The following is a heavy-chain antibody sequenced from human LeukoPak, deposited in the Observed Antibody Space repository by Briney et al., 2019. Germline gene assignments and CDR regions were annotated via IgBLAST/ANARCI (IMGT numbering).Heavy chain of an antibody. CDR3: AGESGDIREATAFGY. V-gene: IGHV3-30*09. CDR1: GITFSHYV. Sequence: GGSLRLSCVASGITFSHYVVHWVRQAPGKGLEWVALVSHDGSKTWYADSVKGRFGISRGNSKNTLYLQMDSLRAEDTAVYYCAGESGDIREATAFGYWGQGTLVTVSS. CDR2: VSHDGSKT. D-gene: IGHD5-12*01. J-gene: IGHJ4*02.